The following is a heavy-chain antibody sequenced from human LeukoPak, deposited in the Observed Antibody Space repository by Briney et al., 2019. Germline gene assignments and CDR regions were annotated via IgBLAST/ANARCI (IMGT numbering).Heavy chain of an antibody. CDR3: TTSYYYDSSGYNY. D-gene: IGHD3-22*01. V-gene: IGHV3-15*01. Sequence: GGSLRLSCAASGFTFSNAWISWVRQAPGKGLEWVGRIKSKTDGGTTDYAAPVKGRFTISRDDSKNTLYLQMNSLKTEDTAVYYCTTSYYYDSSGYNYWGQGTLVTVSS. CDR2: IKSKTDGGTT. CDR1: GFTFSNAW. J-gene: IGHJ4*02.